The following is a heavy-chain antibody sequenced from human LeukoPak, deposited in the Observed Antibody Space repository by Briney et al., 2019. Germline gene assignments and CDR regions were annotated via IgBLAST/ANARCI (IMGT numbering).Heavy chain of an antibody. V-gene: IGHV1-8*01. J-gene: IGHJ5*02. CDR1: GYTFTSYD. CDR2: MNPNSGNT. Sequence: ASVKVSCKASGYTFTSYDINWVRQATGQGLEWMGWMNPNSGNTGYAQKFQGRVTMTRNTSISTAYMELNSLTSEDTAVYFCATRRLERRAGSWFDPWGQGTLVTVSS. D-gene: IGHD3-3*01. CDR3: ATRRLERRAGSWFDP.